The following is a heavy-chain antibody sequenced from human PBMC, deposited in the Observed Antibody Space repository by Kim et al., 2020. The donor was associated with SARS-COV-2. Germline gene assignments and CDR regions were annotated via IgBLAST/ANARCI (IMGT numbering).Heavy chain of an antibody. V-gene: IGHV4-34*01. CDR3: ASVYYDFWSGYYTGWFDP. CDR2: INHSGST. J-gene: IGHJ5*02. Sequence: SETLSLTCAVYGGSFSGYYWSWIRQPPGKGLEWIGEINHSGSTNYNPSLKSRVTISVDTSKNQFSLKLSSVTAADTAVYYCASVYYDFWSGYYTGWFDPWGQGTLVTVSS. D-gene: IGHD3-3*01. CDR1: GGSFSGYY.